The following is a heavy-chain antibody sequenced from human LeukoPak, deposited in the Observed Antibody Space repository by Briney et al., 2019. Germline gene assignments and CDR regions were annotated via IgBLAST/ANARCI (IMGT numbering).Heavy chain of an antibody. CDR2: IYYSGST. Sequence: PSETLSLTCTVSGGPISSYYWSWIRQPPGKGLEWIGYIYYSGSTNYNPSLKSRVTISVDTSKNQFSLKLSSVTAADTAVYYCARQTTVTTVFDYWGQGTLVTVSS. J-gene: IGHJ4*02. CDR1: GGPISSYY. CDR3: ARQTTVTTVFDY. V-gene: IGHV4-59*08. D-gene: IGHD4-17*01.